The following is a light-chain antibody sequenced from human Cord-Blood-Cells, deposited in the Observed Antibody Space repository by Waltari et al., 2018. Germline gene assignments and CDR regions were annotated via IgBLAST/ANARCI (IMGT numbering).Light chain of an antibody. V-gene: IGKV4-1*01. CDR3: QQYYSAPLT. Sequence: DIVMTQSPDSLAVSLGLRATINCKSSPSVLYSSNNKNYLAWYQQKPGQPPKLLIYWASTRESGVPDRFSGSGSGTDFTLTISSLQAEDVAVYYCQQYYSAPLTLGPGTKVDIK. J-gene: IGKJ3*01. CDR2: WAS. CDR1: PSVLYSSNNKNY.